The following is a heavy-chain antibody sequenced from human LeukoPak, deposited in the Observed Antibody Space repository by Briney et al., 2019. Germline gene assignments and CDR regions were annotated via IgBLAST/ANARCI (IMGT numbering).Heavy chain of an antibody. CDR2: ISPSGGST. J-gene: IGHJ6*03. CDR1: GYTFTSNY. D-gene: IGHD4-17*01. V-gene: IGHV1-46*01. Sequence: ASVKVSCKAFGYTFTSNYMHWVRQAPGQGPEWMGVISPSGGSTTYAQKFQGRVTITADESTSTAYMELSSLRSEDTAVYYCARGSDYLAYYYYYMDVWGKGTTVTISS. CDR3: ARGSDYLAYYYYYMDV.